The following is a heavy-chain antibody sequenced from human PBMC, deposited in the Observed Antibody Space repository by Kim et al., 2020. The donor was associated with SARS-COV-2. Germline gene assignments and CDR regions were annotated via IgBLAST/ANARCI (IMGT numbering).Heavy chain of an antibody. J-gene: IGHJ3*02. D-gene: IGHD4-17*01. CDR2: IIPIFGTA. Sequence: SVKVSCKASGGTFSSYAISWVRQAPGQGLEWMGGIIPIFGTANYAQKFQGRVTITADESTSTAYMELSSLRSEDTAVYYCARVLKYSGDYGDYDDLRSDAIDIWGQGRMVTVSS. V-gene: IGHV1-69*13. CDR3: ARVLKYSGDYGDYDDLRSDAIDI. CDR1: GGTFSSYA.